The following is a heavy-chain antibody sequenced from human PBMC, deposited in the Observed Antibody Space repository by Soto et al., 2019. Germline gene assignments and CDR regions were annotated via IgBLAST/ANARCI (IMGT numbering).Heavy chain of an antibody. Sequence: ASVKVSCKASGYTFTRYGISWVRQAPGQGLEWMGWISAYNGNTNYAQKLQSRVTMTTDTSTSTAYMELRSLRSDDTAVYYCARVRVYDFWSGYKAHSDPWGQGTLVTVSS. J-gene: IGHJ5*02. CDR1: GYTFTRYG. CDR3: ARVRVYDFWSGYKAHSDP. V-gene: IGHV1-18*01. D-gene: IGHD3-3*01. CDR2: ISAYNGNT.